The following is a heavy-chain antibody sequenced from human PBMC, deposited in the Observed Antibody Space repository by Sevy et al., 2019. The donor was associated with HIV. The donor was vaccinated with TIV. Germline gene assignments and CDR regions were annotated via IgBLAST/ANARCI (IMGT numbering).Heavy chain of an antibody. D-gene: IGHD3-3*01. Sequence: ASVKVSGKASGYSFSDNGYYIHWVRQAPGQGLEWMGWINPKSGSTNYAQKFQGRVSMTRDTSVSTANMVMSRLSSDDTAVYYCARESYDFWTGPVDYDYGMDVWGQGTTVTVSS. V-gene: IGHV1-2*02. CDR1: GYSFSDNGYY. J-gene: IGHJ6*02. CDR2: INPKSGST. CDR3: ARESYDFWTGPVDYDYGMDV.